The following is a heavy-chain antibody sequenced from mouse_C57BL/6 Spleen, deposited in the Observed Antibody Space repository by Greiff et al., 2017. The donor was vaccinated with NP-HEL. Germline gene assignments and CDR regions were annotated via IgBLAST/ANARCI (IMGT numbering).Heavy chain of an antibody. CDR3: ARPDYYGSRVFDY. CDR1: GYTFTSYW. D-gene: IGHD1-1*01. CDR2: IYPSDSET. V-gene: IGHV1-61*01. J-gene: IGHJ2*01. Sequence: QVQLQQPGAELVRPGSSVKLSCKASGYTFTSYWMDWVKQRPGQGLEWIGNIYPSDSETHYNQKFKDKATLTVDKSSSTAYMQLSSLTSEDSAVYYCARPDYYGSRVFDYWGQGTTLTVSS.